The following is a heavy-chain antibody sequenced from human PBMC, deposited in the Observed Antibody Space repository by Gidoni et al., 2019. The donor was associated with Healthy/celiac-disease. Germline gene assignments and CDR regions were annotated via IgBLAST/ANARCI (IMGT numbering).Heavy chain of an antibody. D-gene: IGHD2-15*01. CDR1: EFTFSSYA. CDR2: ISGSGGST. CDR3: AKEVWDSDYSSYYFDY. Sequence: EVQLLESGGGLVQPGGSLRLSCAASEFTFSSYAMSWVRQAPGKGLEWVSAISGSGGSTYYADSVKGRFTISRDNSKNTLYLQMNSLRAEDTAVYYCAKEVWDSDYSSYYFDYWGQGTLVTVSS. J-gene: IGHJ4*02. V-gene: IGHV3-23*01.